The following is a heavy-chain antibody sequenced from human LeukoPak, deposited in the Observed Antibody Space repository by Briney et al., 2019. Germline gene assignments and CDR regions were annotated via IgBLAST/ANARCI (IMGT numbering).Heavy chain of an antibody. CDR2: ISAYNGNT. V-gene: IGHV1-18*01. Sequence: ASVKVSCKASGYIFTSYGISWVGQAPGQELEWMGWISAYNGNTNYAQKLQGRVTMTTDTSTSTAYNELRSLRSDDTAVYYGARDEDTMIVAFDYWGQGTLVTVSS. D-gene: IGHD3-22*01. CDR1: GYIFTSYG. J-gene: IGHJ4*02. CDR3: ARDEDTMIVAFDY.